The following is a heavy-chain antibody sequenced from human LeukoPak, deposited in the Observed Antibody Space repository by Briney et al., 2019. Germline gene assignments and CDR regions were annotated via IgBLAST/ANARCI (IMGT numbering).Heavy chain of an antibody. V-gene: IGHV3-66*04. Sequence: GGSLRLSCAASGFTVSSNYVSWVRQAPGKGLEWVSVIYSGGSTYYADPVKGRFTISRDNSRNTLYLQMNSLRAEDTAVYYCAGHDWFDPWGQGTLVTVSS. CDR3: AGHDWFDP. CDR1: GFTVSSNY. CDR2: IYSGGST. J-gene: IGHJ5*02.